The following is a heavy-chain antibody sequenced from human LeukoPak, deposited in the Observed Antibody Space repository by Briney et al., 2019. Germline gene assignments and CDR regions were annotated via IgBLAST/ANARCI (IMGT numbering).Heavy chain of an antibody. V-gene: IGHV1-18*01. CDR3: ARDPPQGWFDP. CDR2: ISAYSGNT. J-gene: IGHJ5*02. Sequence: GQGLEWMGWISAYSGNTNYAQKLQGRVTMTTDTSTSTAYMELRSLRSDDTAVYYCARDPPQGWFDPWGQGTLVTVSS.